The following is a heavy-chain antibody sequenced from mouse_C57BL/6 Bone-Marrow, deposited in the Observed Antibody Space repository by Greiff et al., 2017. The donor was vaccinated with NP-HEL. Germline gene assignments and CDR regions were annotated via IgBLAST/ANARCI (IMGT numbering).Heavy chain of an antibody. CDR3: ARRRLPLYFDY. J-gene: IGHJ2*01. V-gene: IGHV5-17*01. CDR2: ISSGSSTI. Sequence: EVKLVESWGGLVKPGGSLKLSCAASGFTFSDYGMHWVRQAPEKGLEWVAYISSGSSTIYYADTVKGRFTISRDNAKNTLFLQMTSLRSEDTAMYYCARRRLPLYFDYWGQGTTLTVSS. CDR1: GFTFSDYG. D-gene: IGHD2-4*01.